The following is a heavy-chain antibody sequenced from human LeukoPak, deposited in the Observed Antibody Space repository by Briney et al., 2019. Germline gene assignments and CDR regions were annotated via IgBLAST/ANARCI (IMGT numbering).Heavy chain of an antibody. CDR3: ARVCGGSCYSIIDY. V-gene: IGHV1-2*02. CDR2: INPNSGGT. Sequence: PGASVKVSCTASGYTFTSYGISWVRQAPGQGLEWMGWINPNSGGTNYAQKFQGRVTMTRDTSISTAYMELSRLRSDDTAVYYCARVCGGSCYSIIDYWGQGTLVTVSS. J-gene: IGHJ4*02. D-gene: IGHD2-15*01. CDR1: GYTFTSYG.